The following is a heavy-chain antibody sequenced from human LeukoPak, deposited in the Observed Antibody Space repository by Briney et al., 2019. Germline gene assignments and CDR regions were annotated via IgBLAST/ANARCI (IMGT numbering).Heavy chain of an antibody. V-gene: IGHV1-8*01. CDR2: MNPNSGNT. Sequence: ASVKVSCKASGYTLTSYDINWVRQATGQGLERMGWMNPNSGNTGYAQKFQGRVTMTRNTSISTAYMELSSLRSEDTAVYYCARLGIATLYYYYYGMDVWGQGTTVTVSS. CDR1: GYTLTSYD. CDR3: ARLGIATLYYYYYGMDV. D-gene: IGHD6-13*01. J-gene: IGHJ6*02.